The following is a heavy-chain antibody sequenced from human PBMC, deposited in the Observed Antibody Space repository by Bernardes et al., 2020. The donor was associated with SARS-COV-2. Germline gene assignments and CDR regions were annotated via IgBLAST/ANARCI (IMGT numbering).Heavy chain of an antibody. J-gene: IGHJ6*02. D-gene: IGHD4-17*01. V-gene: IGHV3-11*01. Sequence: VGSLILSCAASGFTFRDSYMSWIRQAPGPGLAWVSYISSSGSTIYYADSVKGRFTISRDNAKNSLYLQMNSLRAEDTAVYYCARDGREDDYGDYGYYYYGMDVWGQGTTVTVSS. CDR3: ARDGREDDYGDYGYYYYGMDV. CDR1: GFTFRDSY. CDR2: ISSSGSTI.